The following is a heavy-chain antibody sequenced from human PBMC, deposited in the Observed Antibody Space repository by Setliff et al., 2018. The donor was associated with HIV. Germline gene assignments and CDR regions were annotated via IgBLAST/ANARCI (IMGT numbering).Heavy chain of an antibody. V-gene: IGHV3-48*01. CDR2: ITSTGSTI. J-gene: IGHJ6*02. CDR1: GFTFSDCS. CDR3: ARDCRVGWVFTYGMDV. Sequence: GGSLRLSCAASGFTFSDCSMNWVRQAPGKGLEWISYITSTGSTIFYADSVKGRFTISRDNDKNSVHLQMTSLRAEDTAVYYCARDCRVGWVFTYGMDVWGQGTTVTVSS. D-gene: IGHD6-13*01.